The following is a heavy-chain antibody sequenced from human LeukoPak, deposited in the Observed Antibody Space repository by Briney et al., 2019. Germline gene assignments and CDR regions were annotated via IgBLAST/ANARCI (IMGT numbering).Heavy chain of an antibody. Sequence: GGSLRLSCAASGFTFSSYAMSWVRQAPGKGLEWVSAISGSGGGTTFYADSVKGRFTISRDNSKNTLYLQINSLRAEDTAVYYCAKGVSSTYYPMKAFDIRGQGTMVTVSS. CDR2: ISGSGGGTT. CDR1: GFTFSSYA. D-gene: IGHD2-2*01. V-gene: IGHV3-23*01. J-gene: IGHJ3*02. CDR3: AKGVSSTYYPMKAFDI.